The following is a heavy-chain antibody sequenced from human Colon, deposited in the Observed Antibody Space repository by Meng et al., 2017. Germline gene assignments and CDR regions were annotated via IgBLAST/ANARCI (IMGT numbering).Heavy chain of an antibody. CDR3: ARETLGYCSSTSCYIGPPDY. CDR1: GYTFNSYS. Sequence: QVQLVQSGSELKKPGASVKVSCKASGYTFNSYSMNWALKAPGQGLEWMGWINTNTGNPTYAQGFTGRFVFSLDTSVSTAYLQISSLKAEDTAVYYCARETLGYCSSTSCYIGPPDYWGQGTLVTVSS. D-gene: IGHD2-2*01. CDR2: INTNTGNP. V-gene: IGHV7-4-1*02. J-gene: IGHJ4*02.